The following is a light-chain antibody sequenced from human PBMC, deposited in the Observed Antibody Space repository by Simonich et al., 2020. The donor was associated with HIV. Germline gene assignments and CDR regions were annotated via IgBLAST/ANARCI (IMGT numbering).Light chain of an antibody. CDR3: QQRSNWPLFT. V-gene: IGKV3-15*01. CDR2: GAS. CDR1: QSVGIN. J-gene: IGKJ3*01. Sequence: EIVMTQSPATLSVSPGDRATLSGRASQSVGINLAWSQQNPGQAPRLLIYGASTRATGIPARFSGSGSGTDFTLTISSLEPEDFAVYYCQQRSNWPLFTFGPGTKVDIK.